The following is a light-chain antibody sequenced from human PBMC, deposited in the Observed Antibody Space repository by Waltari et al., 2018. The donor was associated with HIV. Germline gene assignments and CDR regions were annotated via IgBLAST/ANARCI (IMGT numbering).Light chain of an antibody. Sequence: QSALTQPPSASGSPGQSVTISCTGTSSDVGGFDYVSWYHQQPTKDPKLILYEVNRRPAGVHARFSGSKSGNTASLTVSGLQPEDEGDYYCSSYKDANDVVFGGGTKLTVL. CDR1: SSDVGGFDY. CDR2: EVN. CDR3: SSYKDANDVV. V-gene: IGLV2-8*01. J-gene: IGLJ2*01.